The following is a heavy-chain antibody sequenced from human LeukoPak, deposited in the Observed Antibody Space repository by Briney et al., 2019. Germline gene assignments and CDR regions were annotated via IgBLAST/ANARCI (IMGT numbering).Heavy chain of an antibody. J-gene: IGHJ6*03. CDR3: AKDWAGYDFWSGYYSYYYYYYYMDV. CDR2: IHSGGDT. CDR1: GFTINSNY. V-gene: IGHV3-53*05. D-gene: IGHD3-3*01. Sequence: PGGSLRLSCAASGFTINSNYMSWVRQAPGKGLEWVSVIHSGGDTNYADSVKGRFTISRDNSKNTLYLQMNNLRAEDTAVYYCAKDWAGYDFWSGYYSYYYYYYYMDVWGKGTTVTVSS.